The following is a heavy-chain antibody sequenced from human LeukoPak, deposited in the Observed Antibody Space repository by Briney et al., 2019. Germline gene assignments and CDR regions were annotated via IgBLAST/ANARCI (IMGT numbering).Heavy chain of an antibody. CDR2: IYWNEDK. D-gene: IGHD3-22*01. Sequence: SGPTLVKPTQTLTLTCTFSGFSLSTNGVGVGWIRQPPGKALEWLALIYWNEDKRYSPSLKSRLAITKDTSKNQVVLTMTNMDPVDTATYYCAHRKYYFDNNYPGYFDSWGQGALVTVSS. CDR1: GFSLSTNGVG. J-gene: IGHJ4*02. V-gene: IGHV2-5*01. CDR3: AHRKYYFDNNYPGYFDS.